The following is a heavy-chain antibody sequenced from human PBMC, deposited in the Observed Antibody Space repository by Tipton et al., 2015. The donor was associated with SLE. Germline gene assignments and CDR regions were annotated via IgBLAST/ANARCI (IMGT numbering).Heavy chain of an antibody. Sequence: TLSLTCSVSSDSISSGAYYWGWIRQHPGKGLEWIGYIYNLGNTYYNPSLKSRLAISIDTSKNQFSLKLTSVTAADTAVYYCAGTPWLVRFEYWGQGILVNVSP. CDR3: AGTPWLVRFEY. CDR1: SDSISSGAYY. V-gene: IGHV4-31*03. D-gene: IGHD6-19*01. CDR2: IYNLGNT. J-gene: IGHJ4*02.